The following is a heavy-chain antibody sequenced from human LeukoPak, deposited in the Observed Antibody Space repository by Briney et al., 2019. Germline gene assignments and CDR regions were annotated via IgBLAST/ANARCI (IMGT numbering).Heavy chain of an antibody. CDR1: GFTFSSYA. CDR3: AKPGAYYDILTRHFDY. V-gene: IGHV3-23*01. D-gene: IGHD3-9*01. Sequence: GGSLRLSCAASGFTFSSYAMSWVRQAPGKGLEWVSAISGSGGSTYYADSVKGRFTISRDNSKNTLYLQMNSLRAEDTAVYYCAKPGAYYDILTRHFDYWGQGTLVTVSS. J-gene: IGHJ4*02. CDR2: ISGSGGST.